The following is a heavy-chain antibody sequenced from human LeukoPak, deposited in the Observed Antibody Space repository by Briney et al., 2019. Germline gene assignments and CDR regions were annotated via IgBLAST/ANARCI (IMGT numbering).Heavy chain of an antibody. V-gene: IGHV4-61*02. D-gene: IGHD2-8*01. Sequence: SETLSLTCTVSGGSINSGTYYWSWIRQPAGKGLEWIGRIYTTGSTKYNPSLKSRVTISVDTSKNKFSLKLSSVTAADTAVYYCARVRCTNGICYAGYYYYMDVWGKGTTVTVSS. CDR3: ARVRCTNGICYAGYYYYMDV. CDR2: IYTTGST. J-gene: IGHJ6*03. CDR1: GGSINSGTYY.